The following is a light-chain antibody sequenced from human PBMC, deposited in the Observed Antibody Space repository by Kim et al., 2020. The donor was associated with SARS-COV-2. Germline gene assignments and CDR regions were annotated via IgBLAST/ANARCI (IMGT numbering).Light chain of an antibody. J-gene: IGKJ4*01. Sequence: SLSPGERATLCCRASQSVSSYLAWYQQKPGQAPRLLIYDASNRATGIPARFSGSGSGTGFTLAISSLEPEDFAVYYCQQRSDWPLTFGGGTMVDI. V-gene: IGKV3-11*01. CDR3: QQRSDWPLT. CDR1: QSVSSY. CDR2: DAS.